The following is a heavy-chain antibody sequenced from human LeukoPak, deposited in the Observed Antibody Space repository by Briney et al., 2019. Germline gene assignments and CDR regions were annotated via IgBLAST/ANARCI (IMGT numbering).Heavy chain of an antibody. V-gene: IGHV3-21*01. CDR2: ITSSSSYI. D-gene: IGHD1-14*01. Sequence: GGSLRLSCAASGFTFSSYTMNWVRQAPGKGPEWVSSITSSSSYIYYADSVKGRFTISRDNARNSLYLQMNSLRAEDTAVYYCAREPAGGYYYMDVWGKGTTVTISS. CDR1: GFTFSSYT. J-gene: IGHJ6*03. CDR3: AREPAGGYYYMDV.